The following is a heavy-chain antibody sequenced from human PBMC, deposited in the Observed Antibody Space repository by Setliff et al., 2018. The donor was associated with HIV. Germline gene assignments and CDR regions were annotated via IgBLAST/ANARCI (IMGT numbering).Heavy chain of an antibody. Sequence: AGESLKISCAASGFTFSSYTMNWVRQAPGKGLEWVSSITGSGSYIYYADSVKGRFTSSRDNAKKPLYLQMNSLRAEDTAVYFCARDRDQGYSSGWPRDWGQGTLVTVSS. D-gene: IGHD6-19*01. CDR2: ITGSGSYI. J-gene: IGHJ4*02. V-gene: IGHV3-21*01. CDR3: ARDRDQGYSSGWPRD. CDR1: GFTFSSYT.